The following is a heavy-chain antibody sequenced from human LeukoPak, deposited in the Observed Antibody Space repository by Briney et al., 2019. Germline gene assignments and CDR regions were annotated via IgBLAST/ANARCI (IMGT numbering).Heavy chain of an antibody. J-gene: IGHJ6*03. CDR3: TRPIRGYYGSGSYYNDLGDYYYMDV. CDR2: ISYDGSNK. Sequence: PGRSMRLCCAASGFTLSSYGMHWVRQAPGKGLEWVAVISYDGSNKYYADSAKGRFTISRDNSKNTLYLQMNSLKTEDTAVYYCTRPIRGYYGSGSYYNDLGDYYYMDVWGKGTTVTVSS. V-gene: IGHV3-30*03. CDR1: GFTLSSYG. D-gene: IGHD3-10*01.